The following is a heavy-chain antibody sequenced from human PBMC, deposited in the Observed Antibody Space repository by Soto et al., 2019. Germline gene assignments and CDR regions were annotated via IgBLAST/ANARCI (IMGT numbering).Heavy chain of an antibody. CDR2: INPNSGGT. CDR1: GYTFTGYY. CDR3: AREHAAVAGFYGMDV. D-gene: IGHD6-19*01. J-gene: IGHJ6*02. Sequence: QVQLVQSGAEMKKPGASVKVSCKASGYTFTGYYMHWVRQAPGQGLEWMGWINPNSGGTNYAQKFQGWVTMTRDTSISTAYMELSRLRSDDTAVYYCAREHAAVAGFYGMDVWGQGTTVTVSS. V-gene: IGHV1-2*04.